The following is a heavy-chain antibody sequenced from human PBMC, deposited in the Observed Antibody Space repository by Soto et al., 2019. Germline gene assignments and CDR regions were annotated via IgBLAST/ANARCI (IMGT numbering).Heavy chain of an antibody. V-gene: IGHV3-21*01. CDR1: GFTFSSYS. J-gene: IGHJ4*02. CDR2: ISSSSSYI. CDR3: ARGIVGASLAHFDY. D-gene: IGHD1-26*01. Sequence: LRLSCAASGFTFSSYSMNWVRQAPGKGLEWVSSISSSSSYIYYADSVKGRFTISRDNAKNSLYLQMNSLRAEDTAVYYCARGIVGASLAHFDYWGQGTLVTVSS.